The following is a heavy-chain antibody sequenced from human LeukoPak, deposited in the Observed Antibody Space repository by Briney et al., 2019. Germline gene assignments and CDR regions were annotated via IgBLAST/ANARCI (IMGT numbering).Heavy chain of an antibody. CDR1: GYTFTSYG. Sequence: GASVKVSCKASGYTFTSYGISWVRQAPGQGLEWMGWISAYNGNTNYAQKLQGRVTITADESTSTAYMELSSLRSEDTAVYYCARDGRLGKTYYYDSSGYYGAFDIWGQGTMVTVSS. CDR3: ARDGRLGKTYYYDSSGYYGAFDI. D-gene: IGHD3-22*01. CDR2: ISAYNGNT. J-gene: IGHJ3*02. V-gene: IGHV1-18*01.